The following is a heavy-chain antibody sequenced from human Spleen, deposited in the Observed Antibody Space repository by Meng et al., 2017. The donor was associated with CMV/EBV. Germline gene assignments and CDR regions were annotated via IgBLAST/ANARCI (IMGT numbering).Heavy chain of an antibody. CDR1: GGAFSGYS. Sequence: VLQQHWWAGLLKSSETLAPTCAFYGGAFSGYSWSWIRQPPGKGLEWIGEINHSGSTNYNPSLKSRVTISVDTSKNQFSLKLSSVNAADTAVYYCAKLARPPYYNWNDGSRAYFDYWGQGTLVTVSS. CDR2: INHSGST. D-gene: IGHD1-20*01. CDR3: AKLARPPYYNWNDGSRAYFDY. J-gene: IGHJ4*02. V-gene: IGHV4-34*01.